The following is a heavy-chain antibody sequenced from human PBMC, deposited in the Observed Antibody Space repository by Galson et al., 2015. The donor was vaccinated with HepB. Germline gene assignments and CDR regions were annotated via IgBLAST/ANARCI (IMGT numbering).Heavy chain of an antibody. V-gene: IGHV3-30*18. D-gene: IGHD4-17*01. J-gene: IGHJ4*02. CDR1: GFTFSSYG. CDR2: ISYDGSNK. CDR3: AKDRTYDYGDSRLY. Sequence: SLRLSCAASGFTFSSYGMHWVRQAPGKGLEWVAVISYDGSNKYYADSVKGRFTISRDNSKNTLYLQMNSLRAEDTAVYYCAKDRTYDYGDSRLYWGQGTLVTVSS.